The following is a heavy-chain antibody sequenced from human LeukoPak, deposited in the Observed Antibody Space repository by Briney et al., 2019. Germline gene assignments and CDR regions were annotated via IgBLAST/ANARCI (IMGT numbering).Heavy chain of an antibody. Sequence: GEALKISCKGSEYIFTTYWIDWVREMPGKGLEWMVSIYPGDSDTRYSPSFQGQVTISADKSISTAYLQWSSLKASDSAMYYCARCGTIGTGGDYWGQGTLVTVSS. J-gene: IGHJ4*02. CDR2: IYPGDSDT. CDR1: EYIFTTYW. D-gene: IGHD1-1*01. V-gene: IGHV5-51*01. CDR3: ARCGTIGTGGDY.